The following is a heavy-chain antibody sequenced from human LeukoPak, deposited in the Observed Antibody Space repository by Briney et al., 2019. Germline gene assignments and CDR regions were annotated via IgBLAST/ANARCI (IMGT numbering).Heavy chain of an antibody. D-gene: IGHD5-18*01. CDR2: IKQDGSEK. V-gene: IGHV3-7*01. CDR1: GFNFRAYW. CDR3: AMLDRYNYGGISG. Sequence: PGGSLRLSCTTSGFNFRAYWMAWVRQAPGKGLEWVANIKQDGSEKYYVDSVKGRFTIARDNAKKSLYLQLNSLRAKDTGVYYCAMLDRYNYGGISGWGQGTLVTVSP. J-gene: IGHJ4*02.